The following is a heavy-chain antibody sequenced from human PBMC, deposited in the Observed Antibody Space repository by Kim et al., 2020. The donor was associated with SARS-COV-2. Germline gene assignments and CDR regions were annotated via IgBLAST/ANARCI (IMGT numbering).Heavy chain of an antibody. D-gene: IGHD6-6*01. V-gene: IGHV3-30*04. Sequence: GGSLRLSCAASGFTFSSYAMHWVRQAPGKGLEWVAVISCDGSNKYYADSVKGRFTISRDNSKNTLYLQMNSLRAEDTAVYYCARVDEYSSPNQDYWGQGTLVTVSS. CDR2: ISCDGSNK. J-gene: IGHJ4*02. CDR1: GFTFSSYA. CDR3: ARVDEYSSPNQDY.